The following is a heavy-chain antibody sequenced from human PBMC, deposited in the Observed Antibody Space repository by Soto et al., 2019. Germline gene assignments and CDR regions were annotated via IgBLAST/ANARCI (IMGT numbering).Heavy chain of an antibody. CDR3: TRESGGATHFDYFDY. V-gene: IGHV1-18*01. CDR2: ISVYNGNT. Sequence: QVQMVQSGAEVKEPGASVKVSCKASGYSFSSHGLSWVRQAPGQGLEWMGWISVYNGNTKYAQKFQDRVTLTRDTSTSTAYMELRSLRSDDTAVYFSTRESGGATHFDYFDYWGQGTLVTVSS. D-gene: IGHD3-10*01. CDR1: GYSFSSHG. J-gene: IGHJ4*02.